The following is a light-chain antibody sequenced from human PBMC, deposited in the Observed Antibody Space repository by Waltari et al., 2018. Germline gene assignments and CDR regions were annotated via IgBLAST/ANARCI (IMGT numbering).Light chain of an antibody. CDR1: QSISSS. CDR3: QQYKTYSS. V-gene: IGKV1-5*03. Sequence: DIQMPQSPPTLHPSIGDRVTITCRASQSISSSLAWYQQKPGKAPKLLIYKASTLETGVPSRFSGSESGTEFTLTISSLQPDDFATYYCQQYKTYSSFGQGTKVEI. J-gene: IGKJ1*01. CDR2: KAS.